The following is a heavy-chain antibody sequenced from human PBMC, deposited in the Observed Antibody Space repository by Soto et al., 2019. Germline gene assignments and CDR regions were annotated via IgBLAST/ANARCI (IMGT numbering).Heavy chain of an antibody. V-gene: IGHV4-34*01. CDR1: GGSFSGYY. Sequence: PSETLSLTCAVYGGSFSGYYWTWIRQPPGTGLEWIGEINHSGSTNYNPSLKSRVTISVDTSKNQFSLKLSSVTAADTAVYYCARYCSSTSCYVNYYYGMDVWGQGTTVTVSS. J-gene: IGHJ6*02. CDR2: INHSGST. CDR3: ARYCSSTSCYVNYYYGMDV. D-gene: IGHD2-2*01.